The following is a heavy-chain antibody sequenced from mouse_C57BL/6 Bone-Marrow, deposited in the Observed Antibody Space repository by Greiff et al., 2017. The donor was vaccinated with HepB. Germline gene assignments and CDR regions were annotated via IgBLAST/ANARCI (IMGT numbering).Heavy chain of an antibody. CDR2: ISNGGGST. J-gene: IGHJ4*01. CDR1: GFTFSDYY. V-gene: IGHV5-12*01. Sequence: EVKLVESGGGLVQPGGSLKLSCAASGFTFSDYYMYWVRQTPEKRLEWVAYISNGGGSTYYPDTVKGRFTISRDHAKNTLYLQMSRLKSEDTAMYYCARRRRYYAMDYWGQGTSVTVSS. CDR3: ARRRRYYAMDY.